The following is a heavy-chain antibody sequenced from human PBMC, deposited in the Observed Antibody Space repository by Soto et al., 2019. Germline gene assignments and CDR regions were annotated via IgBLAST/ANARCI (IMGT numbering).Heavy chain of an antibody. CDR1: GFTFSTYA. D-gene: IGHD2-21*02. CDR2: ISSNGGST. V-gene: IGHV3-64D*06. J-gene: IGHJ4*02. CDR3: VKDQRHGGNSSPFDY. Sequence: GGSLRLSCSASGFTFSTYAMHWVRQAPGKGLEYVSLISSNGGSTFYADSVKGRFTISRDNSKDTLYLQMSSLRAEDTALYYCVKDQRHGGNSSPFDYWGQGTLVTVSS.